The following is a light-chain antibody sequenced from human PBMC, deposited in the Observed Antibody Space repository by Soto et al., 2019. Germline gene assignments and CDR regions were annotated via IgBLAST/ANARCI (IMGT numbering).Light chain of an antibody. V-gene: IGLV1-44*01. J-gene: IGLJ3*02. CDR3: AAWDDSLHVPL. CDR2: SNN. CDR1: SSNIGSNT. Sequence: QSVLTQPPSASGTPGQRVTISCSGSSSNIGSNTVNWYQQLPGTAPTLLIYSNNQRPSGVPDRFSGSKSGTSASLAVNGLQSEDEADYYCAAWDDSLHVPLFGGGTKLTVL.